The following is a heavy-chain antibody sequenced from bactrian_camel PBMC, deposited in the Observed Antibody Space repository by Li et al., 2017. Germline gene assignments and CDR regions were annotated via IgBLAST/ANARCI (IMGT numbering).Heavy chain of an antibody. D-gene: IGHD1*01. CDR2: IDKGGDST. CDR3: ATTRFRGLTGFNY. Sequence: HVQLVESGGGLVQPGGSLRLSCAASGFQFSTYGMSWVRQAPGKGLEWISRIDKGGDSTYYQDSVKGRFTISRDNARNTLFLQMNSLKTEDTAEYYCATTRFRGLTGFNYWGQGTQVTVS. J-gene: IGHJ4*01. V-gene: IGHV3S1*01. CDR1: GFQFSTYG.